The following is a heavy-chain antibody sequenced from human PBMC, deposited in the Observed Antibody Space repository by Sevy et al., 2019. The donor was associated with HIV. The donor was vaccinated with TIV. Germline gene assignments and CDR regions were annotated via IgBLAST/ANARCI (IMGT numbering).Heavy chain of an antibody. CDR1: GYTFTAYY. Sequence: ASVKVSCKASGYTFTAYYIHWVRQAPGQGLEWMGWINPNSGGTYFAKKFQDSVTLTTDTSVNTAYMELRSLRFDGTAVYYCARMGDYYDSSGYYPLKFWGQGTLVTVSS. CDR2: INPNSGGT. D-gene: IGHD3-22*01. V-gene: IGHV1-2*02. CDR3: ARMGDYYDSSGYYPLKF. J-gene: IGHJ4*02.